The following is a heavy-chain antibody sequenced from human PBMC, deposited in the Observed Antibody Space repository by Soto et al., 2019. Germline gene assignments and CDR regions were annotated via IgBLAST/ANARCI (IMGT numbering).Heavy chain of an antibody. CDR2: ISATGGGT. V-gene: IGHV3-23*01. CDR3: AKDRRAGGNSAFYFDF. J-gene: IGHJ4*02. CDR1: GFKFSNYA. Sequence: QTGGSLRLSCAASGFKFSNYAMSWVRQAPGKGLEWVSLISATGGGTYYADSVKGRFTISRDNSHNTLYLQVHSLTAEDTAVYYCAKDRRAGGNSAFYFDFWGQGAQVTVS. D-gene: IGHD3-16*01.